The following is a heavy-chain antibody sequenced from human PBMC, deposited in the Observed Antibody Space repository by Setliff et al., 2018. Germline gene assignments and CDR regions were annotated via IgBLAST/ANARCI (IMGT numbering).Heavy chain of an antibody. V-gene: IGHV3-23*03. J-gene: IGHJ4*02. CDR2: IYNDDSNT. CDR3: ARDGHNVYYFDY. CDR1: GFTFSSYA. D-gene: IGHD1-1*01. Sequence: PGGSLRLSCAASGFTFSSYAMNWVRQAPGKGPEWVSIIYNDDSNTYYADSVKGRFTISRDNSKNTLVLQMNSLRAEDTAVYYCARDGHNVYYFDYWGLGTLVTVSS.